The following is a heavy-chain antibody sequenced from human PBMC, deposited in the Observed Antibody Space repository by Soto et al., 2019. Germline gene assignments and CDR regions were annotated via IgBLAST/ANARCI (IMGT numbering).Heavy chain of an antibody. D-gene: IGHD3-3*01. CDR3: ARYRITIFGVVIIYYYGMDV. V-gene: IGHV3-7*01. CDR2: IKKDGSEK. Sequence: GSLRLSCAASGFTFSSYWMSWVRQAPGKGLEWVANIKKDGSEKYYVDSVKGRFTISRDYAKNSLYPQMHSLRADATAVYYCARYRITIFGVVIIYYYGMDVWGQGTTVTVSS. CDR1: GFTFSSYW. J-gene: IGHJ6*02.